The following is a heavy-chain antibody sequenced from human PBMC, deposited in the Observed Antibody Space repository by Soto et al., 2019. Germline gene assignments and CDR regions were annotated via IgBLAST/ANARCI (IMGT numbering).Heavy chain of an antibody. Sequence: GESLKISCKGSGYSFTSYWIGWVRQMPGKGLEWMGIIYPGDSDTRNSPSFQGQVTISADKSISTAYLQWSSLKASDTATYYCARLVDSSGYYYDNWFDPWGQGTLVTVSS. CDR2: IYPGDSDT. J-gene: IGHJ5*02. V-gene: IGHV5-51*01. D-gene: IGHD3-22*01. CDR3: ARLVDSSGYYYDNWFDP. CDR1: GYSFTSYW.